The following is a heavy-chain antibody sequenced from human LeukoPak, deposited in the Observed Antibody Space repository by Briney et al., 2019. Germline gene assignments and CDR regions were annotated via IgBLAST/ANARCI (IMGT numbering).Heavy chain of an antibody. CDR2: IYYSGST. Sequence: SETLSLTCTVSGGSLSSSSYYWGWIRQPPGKGLEWIGSIYYSGSTYYNPSLKSRVTISVDTSKNQFSLKLSSVTAADTAVYYCAREGDSSGWYGYFDYWGQGTLVTVSS. D-gene: IGHD6-19*01. CDR3: AREGDSSGWYGYFDY. J-gene: IGHJ4*02. V-gene: IGHV4-39*02. CDR1: GGSLSSSSYY.